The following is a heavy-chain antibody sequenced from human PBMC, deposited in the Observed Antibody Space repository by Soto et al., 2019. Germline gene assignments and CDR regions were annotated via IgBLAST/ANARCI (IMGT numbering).Heavy chain of an antibody. D-gene: IGHD3-10*01. CDR3: ASMGYHYGSGSYPLDY. CDR2: MYNSGST. J-gene: IGHJ4*02. V-gene: IGHV4-59*08. Sequence: PSETLSLTCTVSGGSISSYYWTWIRQPPGKGLEWIGFMYNSGSTHYNPSLKSRVTISLDTSKNQFSLNLRSVTAADTAVYYCASMGYHYGSGSYPLDYWGQGTQVTVSS. CDR1: GGSISSYY.